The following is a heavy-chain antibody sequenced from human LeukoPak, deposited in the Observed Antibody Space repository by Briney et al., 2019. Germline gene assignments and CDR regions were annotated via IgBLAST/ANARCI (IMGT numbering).Heavy chain of an antibody. CDR1: GFTFSSYG. V-gene: IGHV3-33*06. J-gene: IGHJ3*02. Sequence: PGRSLRLSCAASGFTFSSYGMHWVRQAPGKGLECVAVIWYDGSNKYYADSVKGRFTISRDNSKNTLYLQMNSLRVEDTAIYYCAKVIYGIPGDAFDIWGQGTMVTVSS. CDR2: IWYDGSNK. D-gene: IGHD2-2*02. CDR3: AKVIYGIPGDAFDI.